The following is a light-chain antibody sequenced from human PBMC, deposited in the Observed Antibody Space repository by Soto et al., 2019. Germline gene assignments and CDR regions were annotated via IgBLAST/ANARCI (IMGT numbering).Light chain of an antibody. CDR3: QQYGSSLLT. CDR2: GAS. Sequence: EIVFTHSPGTLSLSPGERATLCCRASKSVSSSYLAWYQQKPGQAPRLLIYGASSRATGIPDRFSGSGSGTDFTLTISRLEPEDFAVYYCQQYGSSLLTFGQGTRLELK. J-gene: IGKJ5*01. V-gene: IGKV3-20*01. CDR1: KSVSSSY.